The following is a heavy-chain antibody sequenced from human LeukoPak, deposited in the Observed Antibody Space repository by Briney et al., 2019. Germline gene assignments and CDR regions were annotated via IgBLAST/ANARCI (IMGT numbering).Heavy chain of an antibody. CDR2: IRYDGRNK. CDR3: AKLGCSSTSCYQYQVGY. CDR1: GFTFSSYV. D-gene: IGHD2-2*01. V-gene: IGHV3-30*02. Sequence: GGSLRLSCAASGFTFSSYVMHWVRQAPRNGLEWGRFIRYDGRNKYYADSVKGRVTISRDKSKNSLYPQMNSLRAEDTAVYYCAKLGCSSTSCYQYQVGYWGQGTLVTVSS. J-gene: IGHJ4*02.